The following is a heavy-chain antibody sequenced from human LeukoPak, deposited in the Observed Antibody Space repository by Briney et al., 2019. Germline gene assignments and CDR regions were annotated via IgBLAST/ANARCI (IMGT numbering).Heavy chain of an antibody. CDR1: GGSFSGYY. CDR2: INHSGST. CDR3: ARGQVKYGDYVYPR. V-gene: IGHV4-34*01. D-gene: IGHD4-17*01. Sequence: PSETLSLTCAVYGGSFSGYYWSWIRQPPGKGLEWIGEINHSGSTNYNPSLKSRVTISVDTSKNQFSLKLSSVTAADTAVYYCARGQVKYGDYVYPRWGQGTPVTVSS. J-gene: IGHJ4*02.